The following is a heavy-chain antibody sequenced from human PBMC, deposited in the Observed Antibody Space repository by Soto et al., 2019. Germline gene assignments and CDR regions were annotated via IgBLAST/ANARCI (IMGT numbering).Heavy chain of an antibody. CDR3: VRASYYYGSEAYYRFDS. V-gene: IGHV6-1*01. Sequence: SQSLSLTCGISGDSVSYISVAWDWFRQTPSRGLQWLGRTYYRSKWKNDYAVSVKSRITINPDTTKNQFSLQLNSVTPEDTAVYYCVRASYYYGSEAYYRFDSWGQGTLVTVSS. J-gene: IGHJ4*02. D-gene: IGHD3-10*01. CDR1: GDSVSYISVA. CDR2: TYYRSKWKN.